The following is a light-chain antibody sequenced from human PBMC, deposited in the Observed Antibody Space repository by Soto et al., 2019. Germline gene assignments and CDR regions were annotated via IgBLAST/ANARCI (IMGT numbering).Light chain of an antibody. CDR2: ALS. CDR3: MQRLDFPWT. J-gene: IGKJ1*01. Sequence: DIVMTQTPLSLPVTPGEPASISCRSSQSLLDSHNGKTNLDWYLQKPGKSPQLLIDALSYRASGVADRFSGIGSGIDVTLKISRVEAEEFGVYCFMQRLDFPWTFVQGAKLEIK. V-gene: IGKV2-40*01. CDR1: QSLLDSHNGKTN.